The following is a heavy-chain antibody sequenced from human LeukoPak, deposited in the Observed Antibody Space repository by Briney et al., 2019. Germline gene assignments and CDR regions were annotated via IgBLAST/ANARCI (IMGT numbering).Heavy chain of an antibody. CDR1: GFTFNTYA. CDR3: ERDRFPSNGWYWYFDY. D-gene: IGHD6-19*01. V-gene: IGHV3-30-3*01. J-gene: IGHJ4*02. Sequence: PGRSLRLSCAASGFTFNTYALHWVRQAPGKGLEWVAVISYDGNNRYYADSVKGRFTISRDNSKNTLFLQMNSLTADDAAVYYCERDRFPSNGWYWYFDYWGQGTLVTVSS. CDR2: ISYDGNNR.